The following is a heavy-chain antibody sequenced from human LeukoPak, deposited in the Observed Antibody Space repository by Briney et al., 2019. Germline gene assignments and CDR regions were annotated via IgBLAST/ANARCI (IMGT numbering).Heavy chain of an antibody. V-gene: IGHV3-23*01. D-gene: IGHD3/OR15-3a*01. J-gene: IGHJ4*02. Sequence: GGSLTLSCAASGFTFGSYAMSWVRQSPGKGLEGCVAISSSGGSTYYADSVKGRFIISRDNTKNTLQLQMNSRRAEDEAVYYCAKVWDWGIGSYWGQGNRVTVSS. CDR2: ISSSGGST. CDR3: AKVWDWGIGSY. CDR1: GFTFGSYA.